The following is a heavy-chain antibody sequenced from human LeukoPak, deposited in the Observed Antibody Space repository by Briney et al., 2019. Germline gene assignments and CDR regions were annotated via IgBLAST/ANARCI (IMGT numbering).Heavy chain of an antibody. Sequence: GGSLRLSCAASGFTFSSYWMSWVRQAPGKGLEWVANIKQDGSEKYYVDSVKGRFTISRDNAKNSLYLQMNSLRAEDTAVYYCARDQKYYDSWSGYYPRYYFDYWGQGTLVTVSS. CDR1: GFTFSSYW. CDR2: IKQDGSEK. D-gene: IGHD3-3*01. J-gene: IGHJ4*02. V-gene: IGHV3-7*01. CDR3: ARDQKYYDSWSGYYPRYYFDY.